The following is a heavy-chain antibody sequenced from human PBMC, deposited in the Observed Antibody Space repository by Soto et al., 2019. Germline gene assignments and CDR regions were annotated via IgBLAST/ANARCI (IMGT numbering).Heavy chain of an antibody. CDR2: IYHSGST. Sequence: KGLEWIGYIYHSGSTYYNPSLKSRVTISVDRSKNQFSLKLSSVTAADTAVYYCASIWFGDFDYWGHGTLVTVSS. CDR3: ASIWFGDFDY. J-gene: IGHJ4*01. V-gene: IGHV4-30-2*01. D-gene: IGHD3-10*01.